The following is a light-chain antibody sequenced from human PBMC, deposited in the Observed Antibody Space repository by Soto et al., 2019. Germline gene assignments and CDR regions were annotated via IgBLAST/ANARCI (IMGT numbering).Light chain of an antibody. J-gene: IGKJ2*01. CDR1: QSINNW. V-gene: IGKV1-5*03. CDR3: QQYSDYPYT. CDR2: KAS. Sequence: DIQMTQSPSTLSSSGGDRVTITCRASQSINNWLAWYQQKPGKAPKLLMYKASRLESGVPSRFSGSGSGTEFTLTISSLQPDDFATYYCQQYSDYPYTFGQGTTLVIK.